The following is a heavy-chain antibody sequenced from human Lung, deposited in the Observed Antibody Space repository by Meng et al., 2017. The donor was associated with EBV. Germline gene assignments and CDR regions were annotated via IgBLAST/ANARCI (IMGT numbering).Heavy chain of an antibody. CDR3: AREGRGYSYDY. D-gene: IGHD5-18*01. CDR1: GFTFSSYW. CDR2: INSDGSST. J-gene: IGHJ4*02. V-gene: IGHV3-74*01. Sequence: GGAGGGVVQAGGSLRLACAGSGFTFSSYWMHWVRQAPGKGLVWVSRINSDGSSTSYADSVKGRFTISRDNAKNTLYLQMNSLRAEDTAVYYCAREGRGYSYDYWGQGTLVTVSS.